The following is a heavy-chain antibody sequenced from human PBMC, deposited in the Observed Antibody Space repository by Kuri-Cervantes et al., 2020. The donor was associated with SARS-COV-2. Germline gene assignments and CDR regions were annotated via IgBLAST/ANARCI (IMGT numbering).Heavy chain of an antibody. CDR1: GFTFDDYG. J-gene: IGHJ6*03. CDR2: ISSSSSYI. Sequence: GGSLRLSCAASGFTFDDYGMSWVRQAPGKGLEWVSSISSSSSYIYYADSVKGRFTISRDNAKNSLYLQMNSLRAEDTAVYYCARVRNDYYYYYYMDVWGKGTTVTVSS. CDR3: ARVRNDYYYYYYMDV. V-gene: IGHV3-21*01.